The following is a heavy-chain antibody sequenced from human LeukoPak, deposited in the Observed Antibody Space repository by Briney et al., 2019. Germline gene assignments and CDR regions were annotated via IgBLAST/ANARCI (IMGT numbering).Heavy chain of an antibody. V-gene: IGHV4-34*01. J-gene: IGHJ4*02. CDR2: INHSGST. D-gene: IGHD6-19*01. Sequence: EINHSGSTNYNPSLKSRVTISVDPSKTQFSLKLSSVTAADTAVYYCARNPAYSSGWGDFDYWGQGTLVTVSS. CDR3: ARNPAYSSGWGDFDY.